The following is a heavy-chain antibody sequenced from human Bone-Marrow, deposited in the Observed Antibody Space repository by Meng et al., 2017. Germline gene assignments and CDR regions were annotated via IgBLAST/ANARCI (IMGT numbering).Heavy chain of an antibody. Sequence: GESLKISCAASGFTFSDYYMSWIRQAPGKGLEWVSYISSSGSTIYYADSVKGRFTISRDNAKNSLYLQMNSLRAEDTAVYYCAREAAAGTVYWGQGTLVTVSS. CDR2: ISSSGSTI. CDR1: GFTFSDYY. J-gene: IGHJ4*02. V-gene: IGHV3-11*04. D-gene: IGHD6-13*01. CDR3: AREAAAGTVY.